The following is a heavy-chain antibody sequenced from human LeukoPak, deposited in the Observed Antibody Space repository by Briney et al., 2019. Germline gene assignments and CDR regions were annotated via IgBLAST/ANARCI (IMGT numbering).Heavy chain of an antibody. J-gene: IGHJ4*02. CDR3: ARRGSRFDY. V-gene: IGHV3-30-3*01. D-gene: IGHD3-16*01. CDR1: RFTFSSYG. Sequence: GGSLRLSCAASRFTFSSYGMHWVRQAPGKGLEWVAFISFDGGNTLYPDSVKGRFTISRDNYRNTLDLQMNSLRPEDTAVYYCARRGSRFDYWGQGTLVAVSS. CDR2: ISFDGGNT.